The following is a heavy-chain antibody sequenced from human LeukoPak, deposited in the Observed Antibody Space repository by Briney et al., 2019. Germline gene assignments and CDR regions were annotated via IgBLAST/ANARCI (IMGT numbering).Heavy chain of an antibody. V-gene: IGHV4-34*01. CDR2: INHSGST. CDR3: AQSGDSWSGYRSFDY. Sequence: SETLSLTCAVYGGSFSGYYWSWIRQPPGKGLEWIGEINHSGSTNYNPSLKSRVTISVDTSKNQFSLKLSSVTAADTAVYYCAQSGDSWSGYRSFDYWGQGTLVTVSS. J-gene: IGHJ4*02. D-gene: IGHD3-3*01. CDR1: GGSFSGYY.